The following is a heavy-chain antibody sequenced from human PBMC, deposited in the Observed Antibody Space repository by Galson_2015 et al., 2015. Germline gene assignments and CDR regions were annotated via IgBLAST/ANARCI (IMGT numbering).Heavy chain of an antibody. Sequence: SLRISCAASGFTFSSYAMHWVRQAPGKGLECVAVISYDGSNKYYADSVKGRFTISRDNSKNTLYLQMNSLRAEDTAVYYCARQVTSYYNWFDPWGQGTLVTVSS. D-gene: IGHD4-11*01. CDR2: ISYDGSNK. CDR1: GFTFSSYA. V-gene: IGHV3-30-3*01. CDR3: ARQVTSYYNWFDP. J-gene: IGHJ5*02.